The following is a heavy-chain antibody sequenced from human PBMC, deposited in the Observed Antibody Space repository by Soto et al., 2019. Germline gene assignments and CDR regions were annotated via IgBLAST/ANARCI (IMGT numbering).Heavy chain of an antibody. CDR3: AKDANYVYVWGSYRIDY. V-gene: IGHV3-23*01. CDR2: ISGGGGST. D-gene: IGHD3-16*02. Sequence: GGSLRLSCAASGFTFSSYAMSWVRQAPGKGLEWVSSISGGGGSTYYADSVKGRFTISRDNSKNTLYLQMNTLRAEDTAVYHCAKDANYVYVWGSYRIDYWGQGTRVTVSS. J-gene: IGHJ4*02. CDR1: GFTFSSYA.